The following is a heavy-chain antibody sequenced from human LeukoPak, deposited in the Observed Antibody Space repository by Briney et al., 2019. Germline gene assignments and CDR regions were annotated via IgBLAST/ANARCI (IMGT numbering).Heavy chain of an antibody. V-gene: IGHV3-23*01. CDR1: GFTFSSYA. CDR2: ISGSGGST. J-gene: IGHJ4*02. D-gene: IGHD6-13*01. Sequence: PGGSLRLSCAASGFTFSSYAMSWVRQAPGKGLEWVPAISGSGGSTYYADSVKGRFAISRDNSKNTLYLQMNGLRAEDTAVYYCAHVAGWAAAGTYYFDYWGQGTLVTVSS. CDR3: AHVAGWAAAGTYYFDY.